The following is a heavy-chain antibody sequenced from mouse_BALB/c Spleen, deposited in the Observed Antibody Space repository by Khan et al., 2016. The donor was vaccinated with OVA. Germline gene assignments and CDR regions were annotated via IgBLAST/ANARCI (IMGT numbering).Heavy chain of an antibody. CDR3: EGDRIAY. J-gene: IGHJ2*01. Sequence: VKLLESGAELAKPGASVKMSCQASGYTFSTYWMHWVKQRPGQGLEWIGYIDPSTGYTYYNQRFKDKATLTADKSSSTAYMQLSSLTSEDSAVYYCEGDRIAYWGQGTTLTVSA. CDR2: IDPSTGYT. V-gene: IGHV1-7*01. CDR1: GYTFSTYW.